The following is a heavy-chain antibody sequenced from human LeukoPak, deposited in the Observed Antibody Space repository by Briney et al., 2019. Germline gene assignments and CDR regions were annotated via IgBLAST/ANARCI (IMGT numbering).Heavy chain of an antibody. V-gene: IGHV1-46*01. CDR1: GYTFTSYY. D-gene: IGHD6-13*01. J-gene: IGHJ4*02. Sequence: ASVKVSCKASGYTFTSYYMHWVRQAPGQGLEWMGIINPSGGSTSYAQKFQGRVTMTRDTSTSTAYMELRSLRSDDTAVYYCARGFSSWSRSDYWGQGTLVTVSS. CDR3: ARGFSSWSRSDY. CDR2: INPSGGST.